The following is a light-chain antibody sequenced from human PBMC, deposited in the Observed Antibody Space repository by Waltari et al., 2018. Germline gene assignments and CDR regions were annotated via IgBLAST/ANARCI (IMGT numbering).Light chain of an antibody. Sequence: QSVLTQPPSVSGAPGQRVTISCTGSSSNIGAGYDVHWYQQLPGTAPKLLIYANRNRPSGVPDRFSGPKSGTSASLAITGLQPEDEADYYCQSYDSSLTGRPWVFGGGTKLTVL. CDR2: ANR. CDR1: SSNIGAGYD. CDR3: QSYDSSLTGRPWV. J-gene: IGLJ3*02. V-gene: IGLV1-40*01.